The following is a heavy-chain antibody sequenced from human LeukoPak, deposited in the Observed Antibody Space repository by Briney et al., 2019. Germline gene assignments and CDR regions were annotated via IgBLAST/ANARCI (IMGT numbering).Heavy chain of an antibody. CDR3: AREIYDSSGYFDY. CDR2: IYHSGST. V-gene: IGHV4-30-2*01. D-gene: IGHD3-22*01. CDR1: DGSISSGGYS. J-gene: IGHJ4*02. Sequence: PSETLSLTCAVSDGSISSGGYSWSWIRQPPGKGLEWIGYIYHSGSTYYNPSLKSRVTISVDRSKNQFSLKLSSVTAADTAVYYCAREIYDSSGYFDYWGQGTLVTVSS.